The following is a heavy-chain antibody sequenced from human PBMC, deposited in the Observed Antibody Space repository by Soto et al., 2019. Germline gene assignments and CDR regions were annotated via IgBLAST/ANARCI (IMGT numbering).Heavy chain of an antibody. CDR1: GFTYNGYA. CDR2: ISYDGTNK. D-gene: IGHD3-10*01. Sequence: QVHLVESGGGVVQPGRSLRLSCAASGFTYNGYAMHWVRQAPGKGLEWVAVISYDGTNKYYADSVKGRFTISRDNPRKTLSLQKNSLRAEETAVYYCARGGRGVNPPPDDYWGQGTLVTVS. J-gene: IGHJ4*02. V-gene: IGHV3-30-3*01. CDR3: ARGGRGVNPPPDDY.